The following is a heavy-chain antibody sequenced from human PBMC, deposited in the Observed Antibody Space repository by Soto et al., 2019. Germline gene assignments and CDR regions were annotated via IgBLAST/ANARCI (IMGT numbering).Heavy chain of an antibody. J-gene: IGHJ6*02. CDR2: IYYSGST. V-gene: IGHV4-30-4*01. D-gene: IGHD2-15*01. CDR1: GGSISSYDYY. Sequence: PSETLSLTCTVSGGSISSYDYYWSWIRQPPGKGLECIGYIYYSGSTYYNPSLKSRVTISVDTSKNQFSLKLSSVTAADTAVFYCAVGRIVVVVAANFFSARPYYYGMDVWGQGTTVTVSS. CDR3: AVGRIVVVVAANFFSARPYYYGMDV.